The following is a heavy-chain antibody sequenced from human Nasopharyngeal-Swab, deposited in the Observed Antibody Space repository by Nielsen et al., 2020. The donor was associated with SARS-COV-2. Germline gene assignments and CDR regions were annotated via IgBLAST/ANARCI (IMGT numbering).Heavy chain of an antibody. Sequence: WIRQPPGKGPEWVSVIYSGGSTYSADSMKGRVTISRDNPKNTLYLQMNSLRAEDTAVYYCARGAYDSSGYFWDYWGQGTLVTVSS. D-gene: IGHD3-22*01. CDR3: ARGAYDSSGYFWDY. J-gene: IGHJ4*02. V-gene: IGHV3-53*03. CDR2: IYSGGST.